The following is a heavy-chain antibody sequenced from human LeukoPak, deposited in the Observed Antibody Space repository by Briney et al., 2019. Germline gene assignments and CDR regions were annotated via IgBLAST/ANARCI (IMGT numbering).Heavy chain of an antibody. D-gene: IGHD3-10*01. Sequence: GESLKIPCKGSGYRFTSYWIGWVRQMPGKGLEWMGIIYPGDSDTRYSPSFQGQVTISADKSIRTAYLQWSSLEASDTAMYYCARHRITMFRGVNYMDVWGKGTTVTISS. CDR1: GYRFTSYW. CDR2: IYPGDSDT. CDR3: ARHRITMFRGVNYMDV. V-gene: IGHV5-51*01. J-gene: IGHJ6*03.